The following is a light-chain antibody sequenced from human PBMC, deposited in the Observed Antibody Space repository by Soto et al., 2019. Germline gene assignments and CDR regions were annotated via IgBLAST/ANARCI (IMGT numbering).Light chain of an antibody. V-gene: IGLV1-47*01. Sequence: QSVLTQPPSASGTPGQRVTISCSGSRYNIGNNYVCWYQQLPGTAPKLLIYRSNQRPSGVPDRFSGSKSGTSASLAISGLQSEDEADYYCAAWDDSLSGLVFGGGTQLTVL. CDR3: AAWDDSLSGLV. J-gene: IGLJ2*01. CDR1: RYNIGNNY. CDR2: RSN.